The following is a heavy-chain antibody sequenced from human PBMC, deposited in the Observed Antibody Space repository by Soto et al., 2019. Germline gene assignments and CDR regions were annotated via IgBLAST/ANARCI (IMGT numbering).Heavy chain of an antibody. V-gene: IGHV3-7*03. J-gene: IGHJ4*02. Sequence: EVHLVESGGGLVQPGGSLRLSCATSGFTFRSYWMTWVRQAPGKGLEWVASMKQDGSEDHYVDSVKGRFTISRDNAENSLYLQMNSLKVDDTAVYYCARDPGRRFDYWGPGTLVTVSS. CDR3: ARDPGRRFDY. CDR2: MKQDGSED. CDR1: GFTFRSYW. D-gene: IGHD1-1*01.